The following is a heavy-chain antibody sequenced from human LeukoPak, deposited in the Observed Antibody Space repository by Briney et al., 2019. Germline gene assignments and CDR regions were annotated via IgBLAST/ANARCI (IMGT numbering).Heavy chain of an antibody. CDR3: ARGGYRLGYCSGGSCYTVDY. V-gene: IGHV1-2*02. CDR1: GYTFTGYY. Sequence: GASVKVSCKASGYTFTGYYMHWVRQAPGQGPEWMGWINPNSGGTNYAQKFQGRVTMTRDTSISTAYMELSRLRSDDTAVYYCARGGYRLGYCSGGSCYTVDYWGQGTLVTVSS. CDR2: INPNSGGT. D-gene: IGHD2-15*01. J-gene: IGHJ4*02.